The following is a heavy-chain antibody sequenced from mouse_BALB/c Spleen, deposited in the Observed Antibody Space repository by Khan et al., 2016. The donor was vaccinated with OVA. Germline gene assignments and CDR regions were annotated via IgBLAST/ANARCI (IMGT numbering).Heavy chain of an antibody. CDR1: GFSLTDYA. CDR2: IWGGGSK. J-gene: IGHJ4*01. CDR3: AKDPPYYAMDY. Sequence: VHLVESGPGLVAPSQSLSITCTVSGFSLTDYAVSWIRQPPGKGLEWLGVIWGGGSKYYNSALKSRLSISKDNSKSQVFLKMNSLQTDDTAMYYCAKDPPYYAMDYWGQGTSVTVSS. V-gene: IGHV2-6-5*01.